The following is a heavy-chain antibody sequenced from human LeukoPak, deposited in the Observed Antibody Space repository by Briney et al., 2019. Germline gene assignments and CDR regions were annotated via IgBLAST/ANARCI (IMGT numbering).Heavy chain of an antibody. V-gene: IGHV3-21*01. CDR1: GFTFSTYS. J-gene: IGHJ4*02. CDR2: ISPDSNYK. Sequence: GGSLRLSCAASGFTFSTYSMNWLRLAPGKGLEWVSSISPDSNYKYYVDTVKGRFTISRDNAKSSLYLQMNSLRAEDTAVYYCVRGGYRGFDYEYWGQGTLVTVSS. CDR3: VRGGYRGFDYEY. D-gene: IGHD5-12*01.